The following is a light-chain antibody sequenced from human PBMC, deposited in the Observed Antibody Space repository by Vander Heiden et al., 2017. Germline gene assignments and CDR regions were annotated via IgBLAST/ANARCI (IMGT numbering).Light chain of an antibody. CDR2: GNS. CDR1: SSNIGAGYD. V-gene: IGLV1-40*01. CDR3: QSYDSSLSGWV. Sequence: SVLTPPPSVSGAPAQRVTILCTGTSSNIGAGYDVPWYQQLPGTAPKLLIYGNSNRPSGVPDRFSGSKSGTSASLAITGLQAEDEADYYCQSYDSSLSGWVFGGGTKLTVL. J-gene: IGLJ3*02.